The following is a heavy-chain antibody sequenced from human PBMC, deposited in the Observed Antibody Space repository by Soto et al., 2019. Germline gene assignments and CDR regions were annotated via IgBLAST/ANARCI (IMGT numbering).Heavy chain of an antibody. CDR3: ARSTVDTAMVTFGY. Sequence: ASVKVSCKASGYTFTSYAMHWVRQAPGQRLEWMGWINAGNGNTKYSQKFQGRVTITRDTSASTAYMELSSLRSEDTAVYYCARSTVDTAMVTFGYWGQGTLVTVSS. V-gene: IGHV1-3*01. CDR1: GYTFTSYA. D-gene: IGHD5-18*01. J-gene: IGHJ4*02. CDR2: INAGNGNT.